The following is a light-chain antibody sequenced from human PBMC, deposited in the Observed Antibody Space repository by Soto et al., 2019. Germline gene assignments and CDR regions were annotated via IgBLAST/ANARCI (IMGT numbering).Light chain of an antibody. J-gene: IGKJ5*01. CDR2: GAY. Sequence: DIQMTQSPPSVSASVGDRVTITCRASQDVGKWLAWYQQKPGKAPTLLIHGAYSLQSGVQPRYSGSGYGTDFTLTIRSLQPEDFATYYCQQANSFPITFGQGTRLEI. CDR1: QDVGKW. V-gene: IGKV1-12*01. CDR3: QQANSFPIT.